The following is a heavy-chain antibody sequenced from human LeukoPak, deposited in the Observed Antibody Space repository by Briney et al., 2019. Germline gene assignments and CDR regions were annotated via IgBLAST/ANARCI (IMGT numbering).Heavy chain of an antibody. CDR3: AKSAYYYDSSAFPGSFDY. CDR2: IYSGGST. V-gene: IGHV3-53*01. CDR1: GFTVSSNY. D-gene: IGHD3-22*01. Sequence: GGSLRLSCAASGFTVSSNYMSWVRQAPGKGLEWVSVIYSGGSTYYADSVKGRFTISRDNSKNTLYLQMNSLRAEDTAVYYCAKSAYYYDSSAFPGSFDYWGQGTLVTVSS. J-gene: IGHJ4*02.